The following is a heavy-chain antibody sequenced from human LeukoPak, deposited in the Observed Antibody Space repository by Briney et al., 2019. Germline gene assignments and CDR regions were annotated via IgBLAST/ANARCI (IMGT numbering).Heavy chain of an antibody. CDR2: ISYDGSYQ. CDR1: GFTFSSYA. D-gene: IGHD6-13*01. V-gene: IGHV3-30*04. J-gene: IGHJ6*03. CDR3: ARRRSSWDYYYYMDV. Sequence: PGGSLRLSCAASGFTFSSYAMHWVRQAPGKGLEWVAVISYDGSYQYYADSVKGRFTISRDNSKNTLYLQMNSLRAEDTAVYYCARRRSSWDYYYYMDVWGKGTTVTVSS.